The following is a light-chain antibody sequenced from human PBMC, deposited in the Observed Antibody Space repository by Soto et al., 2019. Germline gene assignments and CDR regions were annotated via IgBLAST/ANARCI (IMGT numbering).Light chain of an antibody. CDR2: EVN. J-gene: IGLJ1*01. V-gene: IGLV2-23*02. CDR1: SGDVGNYNL. CDR3: CSYAGTVAYV. Sequence: QSALTQPASVSGSPGQSITISCTGTSGDVGNYNLVSWYQQHPGKAPKLMIYEVNKWPSGVSNRFSGSKSGNTASLTISGLQAEDEADYYCCSYAGTVAYVFGTGTKLTVL.